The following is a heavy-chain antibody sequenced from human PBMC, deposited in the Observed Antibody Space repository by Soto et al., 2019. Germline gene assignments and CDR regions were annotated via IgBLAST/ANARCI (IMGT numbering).Heavy chain of an antibody. CDR1: GYTFTNYA. Sequence: ASVKVSCKASGYTFTNYAMHWVRQAPGQRLEWMGWINAGNGNTKYSQKLQGRVTITRDTSAITAYMELSSLRSEDTAVYYCARDPYDSSGYQPDYWGQGTLVTVSS. CDR2: INAGNGNT. J-gene: IGHJ4*02. V-gene: IGHV1-3*01. CDR3: ARDPYDSSGYQPDY. D-gene: IGHD3-22*01.